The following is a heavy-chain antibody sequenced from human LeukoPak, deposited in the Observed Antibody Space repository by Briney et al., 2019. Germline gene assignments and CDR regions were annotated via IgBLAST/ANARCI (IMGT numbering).Heavy chain of an antibody. CDR3: ARIGIAVAAHAVYFDY. Sequence: HAGGPLRLSCAASGFTFSYAMTWVRQAPGKGLEWVSAISGSGGSTYYADSVKGRFTISRDDSKNPVYLQMNGLRAEDTAVYYCARIGIAVAAHAVYFDYWGQGTLVTVSS. CDR2: ISGSGGST. V-gene: IGHV3-23*01. J-gene: IGHJ4*02. CDR1: GFTFSYA. D-gene: IGHD6-19*01.